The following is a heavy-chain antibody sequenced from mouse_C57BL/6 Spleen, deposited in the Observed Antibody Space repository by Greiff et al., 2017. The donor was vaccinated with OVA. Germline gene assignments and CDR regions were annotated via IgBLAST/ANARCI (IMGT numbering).Heavy chain of an antibody. CDR2: IHPSDSDT. CDR3: AIDYGSSYGFAY. V-gene: IGHV1-74*01. Sequence: VKQRPGQGLEWIGRIHPSDSDTNYNQKFKGKATLTVDKSSSTAYMQLSSLTSEDSAVYYCAIDYGSSYGFAYWGQGTLVTVSA. J-gene: IGHJ3*01. D-gene: IGHD1-1*01.